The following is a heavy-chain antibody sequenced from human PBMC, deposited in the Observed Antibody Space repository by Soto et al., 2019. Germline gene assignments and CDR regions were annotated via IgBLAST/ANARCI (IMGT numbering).Heavy chain of an antibody. J-gene: IGHJ5*02. CDR2: ISGSGSGT. D-gene: IGHD2-8*01. CDR1: GFTFSSYA. CDR3: AKDPKSTIRFNWFDP. V-gene: IGHV3-23*01. Sequence: EVQLSESGGGLVQPGGSLRLSCAASGFTFSSYAMSWVRQAPGKGLEWVSGISGSGSGTYYADSVKGRFTISRDNSKKTLYRQMNSLRAEDTAIYYCAKDPKSTIRFNWFDPWGQGTLVTVSS.